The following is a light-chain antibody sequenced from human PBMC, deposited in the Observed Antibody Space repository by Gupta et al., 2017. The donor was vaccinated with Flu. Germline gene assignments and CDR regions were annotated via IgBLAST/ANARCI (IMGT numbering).Light chain of an antibody. J-gene: IGKJ2*01. CDR2: KAS. Sequence: DIQMTQSPSTLSASVGDRVTITCRASRSVDNWLAWFQQKPGKAPKLLIYKASSLESGVPSRFSGSGSGTEFTVTISSLQPDDFATYYCQQYNSYLYTFGQGTKLEIK. CDR3: QQYNSYLYT. CDR1: RSVDNW. V-gene: IGKV1-5*03.